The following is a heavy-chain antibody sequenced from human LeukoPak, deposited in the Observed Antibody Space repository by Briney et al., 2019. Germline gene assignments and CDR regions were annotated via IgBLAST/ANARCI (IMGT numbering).Heavy chain of an antibody. CDR1: GFTFSSYG. Sequence: GGSLRLSCAASGFTFSSYGIHWVRQAPGKGLEWVAFIRYDGTNKYYADSVKGRFTISRDNSKNTLYLQMNSLRAEDTAVYYCAKRGESGSYYFDYWGQGTLVTVSS. J-gene: IGHJ4*02. V-gene: IGHV3-30*02. CDR2: IRYDGTNK. CDR3: AKRGESGSYYFDY. D-gene: IGHD1-26*01.